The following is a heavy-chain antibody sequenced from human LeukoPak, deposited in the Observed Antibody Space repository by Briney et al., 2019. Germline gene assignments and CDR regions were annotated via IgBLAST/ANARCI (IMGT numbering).Heavy chain of an antibody. J-gene: IGHJ4*02. V-gene: IGHV3-30*18. CDR3: AKSGGYDSSGYYYGPFDY. CDR1: GFTFSSYC. D-gene: IGHD3-22*01. Sequence: PGRSLRLSCAASGFTFSSYCMHWVRQAPGKGLEWVAVISYDGSNKYYADSVKGRFTISRDNSKNTLYLQMNSLRAEDTAVYYCAKSGGYDSSGYYYGPFDYWGQGTLVTVSS. CDR2: ISYDGSNK.